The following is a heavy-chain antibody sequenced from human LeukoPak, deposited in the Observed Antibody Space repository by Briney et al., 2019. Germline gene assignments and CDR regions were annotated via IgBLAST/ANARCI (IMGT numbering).Heavy chain of an antibody. CDR1: GGSFSGYY. CDR2: INHSGST. D-gene: IGHD3-22*01. J-gene: IGHJ5*02. V-gene: IGHV4-34*01. CDR3: ARHRPRTYYDSSGPNWFDP. Sequence: PSETLSLTCAVYGGSFSGYYWSWIRQPPGKGLEWIGEINHSGSTNYNPSLKSRVTISVDTSKNQFSLKLSSVTAADTAVYYCARHRPRTYYDSSGPNWFDPWGQGTLVTVSS.